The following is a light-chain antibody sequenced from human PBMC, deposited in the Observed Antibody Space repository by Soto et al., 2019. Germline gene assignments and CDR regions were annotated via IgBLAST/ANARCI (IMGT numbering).Light chain of an antibody. CDR2: EVN. CDR3: NSYTTRYTFV. CDR1: SSDVGGYNY. Sequence: QSALTQPASVSGSPGQSITISCTGTSSDVGGYNYVSWYQHHPGKAPKLIIYEVNKRPSEVSNRFSGSKSGNTASPTISGLQPEDEADYYCNSYTTRYTFVLGSGTKLTVL. J-gene: IGLJ1*01. V-gene: IGLV2-14*01.